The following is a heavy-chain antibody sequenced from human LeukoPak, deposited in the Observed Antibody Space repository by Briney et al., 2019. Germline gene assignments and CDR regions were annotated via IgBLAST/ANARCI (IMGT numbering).Heavy chain of an antibody. J-gene: IGHJ4*02. CDR2: ISYDGSNK. D-gene: IGHD4-17*01. V-gene: IGHV3-30*04. CDR3: ASLPYGDYAQAELHY. Sequence: GGSLRLSCAASGFTFSSYAMHWVRQAPGKGLEWVAVISYDGSNKYYADSVKGRFTISRDNSKNTLYLQMNSLRAEDTAVYYCASLPYGDYAQAELHYWGQGTLVTVSS. CDR1: GFTFSSYA.